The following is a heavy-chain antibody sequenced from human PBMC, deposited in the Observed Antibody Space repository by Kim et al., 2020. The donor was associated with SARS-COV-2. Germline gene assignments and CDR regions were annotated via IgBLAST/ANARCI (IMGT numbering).Heavy chain of an antibody. V-gene: IGHV3-30*18. CDR3: AKDQSGGYDFWSGDFDY. D-gene: IGHD3-3*01. CDR2: ISYDGSNK. Sequence: GGSLRLSCAASGFTFSSYGMHWVRQAPGKGLEWVAVISYDGSNKYYADSVKGRFTISRDNSKNTLYLQMNSLRAEDTAVYYCAKDQSGGYDFWSGDFDYWGQGTLVTVSS. CDR1: GFTFSSYG. J-gene: IGHJ4*02.